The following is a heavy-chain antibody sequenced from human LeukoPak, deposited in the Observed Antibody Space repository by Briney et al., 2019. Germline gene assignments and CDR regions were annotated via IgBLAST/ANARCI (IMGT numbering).Heavy chain of an antibody. CDR1: VGSISSYY. Sequence: ASETLSLTCTVSVGSISSYYWSWIRQPPGKGLEWIGYIYYSGSTNYNPSLKSRVTISLDTSKNQFSLKLSSVTAADTAVYYCAREGSAWSMNYWGQGTLVTVSS. D-gene: IGHD6-19*01. CDR2: IYYSGST. CDR3: AREGSAWSMNY. V-gene: IGHV4-59*01. J-gene: IGHJ4*02.